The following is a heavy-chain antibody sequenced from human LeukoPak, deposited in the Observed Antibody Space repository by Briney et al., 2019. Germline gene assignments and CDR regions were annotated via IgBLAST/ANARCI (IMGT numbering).Heavy chain of an antibody. CDR1: GYSISSGYY. V-gene: IGHV4-38-2*02. Sequence: SETLSLTCAVSGYSISSGYYWGWIRQPPGKGREWIGSIYHSGSTYYNPSLKRRVTISVDTSKNQFPLKLSSMTAADTAVYYCARDPRLNWFDPWGQGTLVTVSS. CDR2: IYHSGST. CDR3: ARDPRLNWFDP. J-gene: IGHJ5*02.